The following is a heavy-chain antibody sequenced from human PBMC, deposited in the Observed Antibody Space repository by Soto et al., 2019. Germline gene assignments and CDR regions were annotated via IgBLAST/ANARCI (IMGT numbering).Heavy chain of an antibody. J-gene: IGHJ6*02. V-gene: IGHV3-30-3*01. Sequence: GGSLRLSCAASGFTFSSYAMHWVRQAPGKGLEWVAVISYDGSNKYYADSVKGRFTISRDNSKNTLYLQMNSLRAEDTAVYYCAGDSRYCSSTSCRPGLYYYYGMDVWGQGTTVTVSS. D-gene: IGHD2-2*01. CDR3: AGDSRYCSSTSCRPGLYYYYGMDV. CDR1: GFTFSSYA. CDR2: ISYDGSNK.